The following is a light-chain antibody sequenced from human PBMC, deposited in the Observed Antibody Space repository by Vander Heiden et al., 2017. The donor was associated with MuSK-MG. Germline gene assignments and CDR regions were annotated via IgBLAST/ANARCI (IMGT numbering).Light chain of an antibody. CDR1: QSMSSRF. V-gene: IGKV3-20*01. Sequence: DIVLTQSPGTLSLSPGERASLSCRASQSMSSRFVAWYQQRPGQAPRLLIYGASNRATGIPDRFSGSGSGTDFTLTINRLEPEDFAVYSCQQYDRSPWTFGQGTKVEIK. J-gene: IGKJ1*01. CDR2: GAS. CDR3: QQYDRSPWT.